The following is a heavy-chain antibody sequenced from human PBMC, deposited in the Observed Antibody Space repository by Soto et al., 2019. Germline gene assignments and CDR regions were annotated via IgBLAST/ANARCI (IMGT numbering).Heavy chain of an antibody. CDR1: GINYNTYA. J-gene: IGHJ4*02. CDR2: INAGNGDT. CDR3: ARAISGYVT. D-gene: IGHD5-12*01. V-gene: IGHV1-3*01. Sequence: QVQLVQSGAEMKKPGASVKLSCKTSGINYNTYAIHWVRQAPGQGLEWMGWINAGNGDTRYSQNFQGRVTLTRDTSASTVYMDLDRLKSADTGVYYCARAISGYVTWGQGTLVTVSS.